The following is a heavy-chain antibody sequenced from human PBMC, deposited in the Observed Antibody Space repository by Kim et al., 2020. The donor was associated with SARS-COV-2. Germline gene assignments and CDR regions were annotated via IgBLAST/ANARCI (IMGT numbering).Heavy chain of an antibody. Sequence: GGSLRLSCAASGFTFSTYTMNWVRQAPGKGLEWVSSITTGGDYIYYADSLKGRFTISRDNTKNSLYLQMDSLGAEDTAVYYCAATATTSGVLIKDYRLDVWGQGTTVTVSS. J-gene: IGHJ6*02. CDR2: ITTGGDYI. V-gene: IGHV3-21*01. D-gene: IGHD3-3*01. CDR1: GFTFSTYT. CDR3: AATATTSGVLIKDYRLDV.